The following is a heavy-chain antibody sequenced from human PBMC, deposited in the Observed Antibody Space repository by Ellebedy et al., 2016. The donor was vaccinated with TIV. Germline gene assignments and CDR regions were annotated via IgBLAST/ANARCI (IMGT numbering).Heavy chain of an antibody. CDR3: ARDVRFIDQQHNWFDP. Sequence: GGSLRLSCAASEFTVSYNYMNWVRQAPGKGPEWVSGIYTDETTYYADSVKGRFTISRDNAKNSLYLQMNSLRAEDTAVYYCARDVRFIDQQHNWFDPWGQGTLVTVSS. V-gene: IGHV3-53*01. CDR1: EFTVSYNY. D-gene: IGHD6-13*01. CDR2: IYTDETT. J-gene: IGHJ5*02.